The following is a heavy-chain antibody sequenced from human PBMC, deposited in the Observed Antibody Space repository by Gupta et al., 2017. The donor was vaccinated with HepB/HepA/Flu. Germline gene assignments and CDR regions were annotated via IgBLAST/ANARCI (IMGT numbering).Heavy chain of an antibody. CDR1: GYTFTDFH. V-gene: IGHV1-2*02. CDR3: ARENWYYDF. Sequence: QVPLVQPGTAVKKPGASVKVSCKASGYTFTDFHMHWVRQAPGQGLEWMGWINGKDGATKYAQKFQGRVTLTRDASITTAYMDLSSLDSDDTAVYYCARENWYYDFWGRGTLVTVSS. CDR2: INGKDGAT. J-gene: IGHJ2*01.